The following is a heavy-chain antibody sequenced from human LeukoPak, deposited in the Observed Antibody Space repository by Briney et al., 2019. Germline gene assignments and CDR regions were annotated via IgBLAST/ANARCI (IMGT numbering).Heavy chain of an antibody. CDR3: VERASPAYYFDY. D-gene: IGHD2-2*01. Sequence: PSETLSLTCTVSGGSISSSSYYWGWIRQSPGKGLEWIGSIYYSGSTYYNSSLKSRVTISVDNSKNQFSLKLSSVTAADTAVYYCVERASPAYYFDYWGQGTLVTVSS. CDR2: IYYSGST. V-gene: IGHV4-39*07. CDR1: GGSISSSSYY. J-gene: IGHJ4*02.